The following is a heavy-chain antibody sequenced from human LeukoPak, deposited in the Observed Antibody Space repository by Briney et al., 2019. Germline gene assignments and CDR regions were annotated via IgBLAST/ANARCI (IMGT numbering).Heavy chain of an antibody. V-gene: IGHV3-23*01. CDR3: AKDGTGCGGDCYSDY. D-gene: IGHD2-21*02. CDR1: GFTFSAYG. J-gene: IGHJ4*02. CDR2: ITYSSGNT. Sequence: GGSLRLSCAASGFTFSAYGMSWFRQAPGKGLEWVSAITYSSGNTYYADSVKGRFTISRDNSKNTLYLQMNSLRAKDTALYYCAKDGTGCGGDCYSDYWGQGTLVTVSS.